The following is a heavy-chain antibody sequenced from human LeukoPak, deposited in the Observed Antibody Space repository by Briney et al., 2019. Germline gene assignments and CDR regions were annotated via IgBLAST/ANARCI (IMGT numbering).Heavy chain of an antibody. Sequence: PGGSLRLSCAASGFTFNILAMSWVRQAPGKGLEWVSAISGSGTNTYYADSVRGRFTISRDNSKNTLYLQMNSLRAEDTAVYYCAKTNRGGDCYADYWGQGTLVTVSS. CDR2: ISGSGTNT. CDR1: GFTFNILA. J-gene: IGHJ4*02. CDR3: AKTNRGGDCYADY. D-gene: IGHD2-21*02. V-gene: IGHV3-23*01.